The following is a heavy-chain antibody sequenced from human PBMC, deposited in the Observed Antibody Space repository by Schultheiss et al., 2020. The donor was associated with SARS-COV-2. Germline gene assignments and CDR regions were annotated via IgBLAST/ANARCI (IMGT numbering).Heavy chain of an antibody. V-gene: IGHV3-74*01. J-gene: IGHJ4*02. CDR2: INSDGSST. CDR3: AKGGLRAIPAAIDS. Sequence: GGSLRLSCEASGFTFSSYWMHWVRQAPGKGLVWVSRINSDGSSTSYADSVKGRFTISRDNAKNSLYLKMDSLRAEDTALYYCAKGGLRAIPAAIDSWGQGTLVTVSS. D-gene: IGHD2-2*01. CDR1: GFTFSSYW.